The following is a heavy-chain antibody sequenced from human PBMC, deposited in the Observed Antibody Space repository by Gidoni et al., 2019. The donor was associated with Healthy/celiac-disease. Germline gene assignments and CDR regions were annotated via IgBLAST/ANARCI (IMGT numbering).Heavy chain of an antibody. V-gene: IGHV4-34*01. D-gene: IGHD1-26*01. CDR1: GGSFSGYS. J-gene: IGHJ5*02. CDR2: INHSGST. Sequence: QVQLQQWGAGLLKPSATLSLTCAVYGGSFSGYSWSWIRQPPGKGLEWIGEINHSGSTNYNPSLKSRVTISVDTSKNQFSLKLSSVTAADTAVYYCARGPKGGVGATKIRGWFDPWGQGTLVTVSS. CDR3: ARGPKGGVGATKIRGWFDP.